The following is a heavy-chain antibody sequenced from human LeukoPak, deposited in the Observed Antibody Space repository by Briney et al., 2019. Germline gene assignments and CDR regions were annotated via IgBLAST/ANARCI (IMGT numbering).Heavy chain of an antibody. D-gene: IGHD1-26*01. CDR3: ARVLRLGATTDWFDP. V-gene: IGHV3-48*04. Sequence: GGSLRLSCGASGFTFSSYSMNWVRQAPGKGLEWVSYISSSSSTIYYADSVKGRFTISRDNAKNSLYLQMNSLRAEDTAVYYCARVLRLGATTDWFDPWGQGTLVTVSS. J-gene: IGHJ5*02. CDR1: GFTFSSYS. CDR2: ISSSSSTI.